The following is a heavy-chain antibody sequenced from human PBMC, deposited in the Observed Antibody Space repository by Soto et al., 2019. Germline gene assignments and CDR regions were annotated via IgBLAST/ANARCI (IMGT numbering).Heavy chain of an antibody. CDR1: GGSFSSYT. D-gene: IGHD5-12*01. CDR3: ASRRDYLDNAFDM. J-gene: IGHJ3*02. V-gene: IGHV1-69*02. CDR2: IIPVLTIT. Sequence: QVQLVQSGAEVKKPGSSVKVSCKASGGSFSSYTISWVRLAPGQGLGWMGRIIPVLTITNYAQKFQDRITITADTSTSTVYMELSSLRSEDTTVYCCASRRDYLDNAFDMWGQGTIVTVSS.